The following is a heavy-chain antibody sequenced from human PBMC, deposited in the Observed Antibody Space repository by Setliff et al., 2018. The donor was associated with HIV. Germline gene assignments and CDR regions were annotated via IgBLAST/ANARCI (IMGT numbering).Heavy chain of an antibody. D-gene: IGHD6-19*01. Sequence: PSETLSLTCTVSGDSISSGSHYWSWIRQPAGKGLEWIGHIYTGGNANYNPSLQSRVTISVDTSKNQFSLKLSSVTAADTAVYYCARRSGWSLDYWGQGTLVTVS. CDR1: GDSISSGSHY. J-gene: IGHJ4*02. V-gene: IGHV4-61*09. CDR2: IYTGGNA. CDR3: ARRSGWSLDY.